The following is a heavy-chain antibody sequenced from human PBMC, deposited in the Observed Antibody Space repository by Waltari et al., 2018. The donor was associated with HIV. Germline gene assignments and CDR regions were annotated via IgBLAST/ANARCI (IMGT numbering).Heavy chain of an antibody. CDR1: NGSIISGISY. V-gene: IGHV4-61*02. Sequence: QVQLRESGPGLVEPSQTLSLICHVTNGSIISGISYWTWVRQTSREVSVSSRRIDSSGSVTYNPSLQNRIAMIVDTSRNLVSLELFSVSAADTGVYYCARERAFGPEYGSGWSRDWSRGGWFDPWGQGTLVVVAS. J-gene: IGHJ5*02. D-gene: IGHD6-19*01. CDR3: ARERAFGPEYGSGWSRDWSRGGWFDP. CDR2: IDSSGSV.